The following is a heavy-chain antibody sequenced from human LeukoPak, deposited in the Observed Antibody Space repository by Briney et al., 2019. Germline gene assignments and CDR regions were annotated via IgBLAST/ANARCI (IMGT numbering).Heavy chain of an antibody. CDR2: INSDGSGT. J-gene: IGHJ5*02. D-gene: IGHD3-16*01. Sequence: GGSLRLSCAASGFTFSTYWMHWVRQAPGKGLVWVSRINSDGSGTSYADSVKGRFTISRDNAKSTLYLQMNSLRAEDTAVYYCARALFLGDWFDHWGQGTLVTVSS. V-gene: IGHV3-74*01. CDR3: ARALFLGDWFDH. CDR1: GFTFSTYW.